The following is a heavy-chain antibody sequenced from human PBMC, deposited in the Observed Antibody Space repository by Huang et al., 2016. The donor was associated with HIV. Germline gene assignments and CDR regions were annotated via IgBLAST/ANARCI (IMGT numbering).Heavy chain of an antibody. CDR3: ARAVVRGLIIRFDP. CDR1: GYIFTDYY. Sequence: QVQLVQSGAEVKKPGASVKVSCRTSGYIFTDYYIHWVRQAPGQGLEWRGWVNPKSGATNQAQRVQGRFHMTTDTSTSAVYMELANLRSDDTAVYYCARAVVRGLIIRFDPWGQGTLVTVSS. V-gene: IGHV1-2*02. J-gene: IGHJ5*02. CDR2: VNPKSGAT. D-gene: IGHD3-10*01.